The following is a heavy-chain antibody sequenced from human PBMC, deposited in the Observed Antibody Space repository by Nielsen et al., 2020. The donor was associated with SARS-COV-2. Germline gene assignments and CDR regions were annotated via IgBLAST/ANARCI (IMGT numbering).Heavy chain of an antibody. CDR3: VRIDMATISVDY. D-gene: IGHD5-24*01. CDR1: DGSISTGSHY. Sequence: SETLSLTCTVSDGSISTGSHYWSWIRQPPGKGLEWIGYIFYRGNTNYNPSLKSRVTISVDTSKNQFSLKVNSVTAADTAVYYCVRIDMATISVDYWGRGTLVTVSS. J-gene: IGHJ4*02. CDR2: IFYRGNT. V-gene: IGHV4-61*01.